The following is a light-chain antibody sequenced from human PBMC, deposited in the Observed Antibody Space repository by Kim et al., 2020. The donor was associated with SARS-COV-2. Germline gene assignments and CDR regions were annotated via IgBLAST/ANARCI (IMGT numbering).Light chain of an antibody. CDR3: QSYDSSNYVV. CDR1: RGSIASNY. Sequence: NFMLTQPHSVSESPGKTVTISCTRSRGSIASNYVQWCQQRPGSAPTTVIYEDNQRPSGVPDRFSGSIDSSSNSASLTVSGLTTEDEADYYCQSYDSSNYVVFGGGTQLTVL. CDR2: EDN. V-gene: IGLV6-57*04. J-gene: IGLJ2*01.